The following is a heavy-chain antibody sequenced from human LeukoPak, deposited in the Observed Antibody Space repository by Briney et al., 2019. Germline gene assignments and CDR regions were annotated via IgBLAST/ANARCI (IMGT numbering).Heavy chain of an antibody. D-gene: IGHD3-22*01. CDR3: ARQFYYDSGGSHY. V-gene: IGHV4-59*11. CDR2: IYYSGST. Sequence: SETLSLTCSVSGGSISSHYWSWIRQPPGKGLEWIGYIYYSGSTKYNPSLKSRVTISVDTSKNQFSLKLSSVTAADTAVYYCARQFYYDSGGSHYWGQGTLVTVSS. CDR1: GGSISSHY. J-gene: IGHJ4*02.